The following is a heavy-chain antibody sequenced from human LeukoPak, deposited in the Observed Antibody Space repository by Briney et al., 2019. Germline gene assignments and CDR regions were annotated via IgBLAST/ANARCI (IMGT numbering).Heavy chain of an antibody. Sequence: GESLKISCEGSGYSFTTYWIGWVRQMPGKGLEWMGVIYPGDSDTRYSPSFQGQVTISADKSINTAYLQWSSLKASDTAMYYCVRRFNNYDFWTRWGQGTLVTVSS. D-gene: IGHD3-3*01. V-gene: IGHV5-51*01. CDR2: IYPGDSDT. CDR1: GYSFTTYW. J-gene: IGHJ4*02. CDR3: VRRFNNYDFWTR.